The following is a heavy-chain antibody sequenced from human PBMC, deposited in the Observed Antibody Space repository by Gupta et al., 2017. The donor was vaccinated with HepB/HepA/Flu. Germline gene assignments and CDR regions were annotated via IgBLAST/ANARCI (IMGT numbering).Heavy chain of an antibody. CDR2: ISPSDSDT. D-gene: IGHD3-10*01. CDR1: GYSFTSYW. J-gene: IGHJ4*01. V-gene: IGHV5-51*01. CDR3: ARVKGTSYYYGSGTHFPLDF. Sequence: EVQLVQSGTEVKKPGESLTISCKGSGYSFTSYWIGWVRQVPGKGLEWMGIISPSDSDTRYSPSFEGQVTISVDKSISTTYLQWSSLKASDTAIYYCARVKGTSYYYGSGTHFPLDFWGHGTLVAVSS.